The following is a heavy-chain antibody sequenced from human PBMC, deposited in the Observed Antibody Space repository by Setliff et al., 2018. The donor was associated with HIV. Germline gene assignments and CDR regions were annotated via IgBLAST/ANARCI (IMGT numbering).Heavy chain of an antibody. Sequence: ASVKVSRKTSGGTFSSYAVSWVRQAPGQGLEWMGGIIPAFGTANYAQKFQGRVTITTDESTSTAYMELSGLRSEDTAVYFCARDGLLVAGIRFDYWGQGTLVTVSS. J-gene: IGHJ4*01. D-gene: IGHD6-19*01. CDR1: GGTFSSYA. V-gene: IGHV1-69*05. CDR2: IIPAFGTA. CDR3: ARDGLLVAGIRFDY.